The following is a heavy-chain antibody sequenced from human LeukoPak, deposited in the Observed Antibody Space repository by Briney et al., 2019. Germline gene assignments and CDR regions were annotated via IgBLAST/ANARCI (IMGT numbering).Heavy chain of an antibody. CDR2: ISYDGSNK. V-gene: IGHV3-30*18. D-gene: IGHD6-19*01. Sequence: GSLILSCAASGFPFSSYGMHWVRQAPGKGLEWVAVISYDGSNKYYADSVKGRFTISRDNSKNTLYLQMNSLRAEDTAVYYCAKGYSSGPGWFDPWGQGTLVTVSS. J-gene: IGHJ5*02. CDR1: GFPFSSYG. CDR3: AKGYSSGPGWFDP.